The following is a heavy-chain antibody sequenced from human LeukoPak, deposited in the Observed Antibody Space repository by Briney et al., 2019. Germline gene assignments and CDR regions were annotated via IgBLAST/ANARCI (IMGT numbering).Heavy chain of an antibody. Sequence: GGSLRLSCTASGFSFSGHWMHWARQLPGKGLVWVSRISPTGSTTSYADSVKGRFTIFRDNAKNSLYLQMNSLRAEDTAVYYCARDYGVAGLFDPWGQGTLVSVSS. D-gene: IGHD4-17*01. J-gene: IGHJ5*02. CDR2: ISPTGSTT. V-gene: IGHV3-74*01. CDR3: ARDYGVAGLFDP. CDR1: GFSFSGHW.